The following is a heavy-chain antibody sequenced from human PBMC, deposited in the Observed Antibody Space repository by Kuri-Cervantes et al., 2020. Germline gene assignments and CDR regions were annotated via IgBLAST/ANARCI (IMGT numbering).Heavy chain of an antibody. CDR1: GGSLSGYY. Sequence: SETLSLTCTVSGGSLSGYYWSWVRQPPGKGLEWIGYIYFSGNTYYHPSLKSRVAISVDTSKNQFSLNLNSVTVADTAVFYCARHKGRFYGSGTYPSPFDCWGRGTLVTVSS. J-gene: IGHJ4*02. CDR3: ARHKGRFYGSGTYPSPFDC. CDR2: IYFSGNT. D-gene: IGHD3-10*01. V-gene: IGHV4-59*08.